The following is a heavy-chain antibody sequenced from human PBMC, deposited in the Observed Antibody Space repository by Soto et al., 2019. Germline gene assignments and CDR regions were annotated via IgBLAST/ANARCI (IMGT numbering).Heavy chain of an antibody. V-gene: IGHV1-2*04. CDR2: INPNSGGT. J-gene: IGHJ5*02. D-gene: IGHD3-16*02. CDR1: GYTFTGYY. CDR3: AREGTMITFGGVIVASPYNWFDP. Sequence: ALVKVSCKASGYTFTGYYMHWVRQAHGQGLEWMGWINPNSGGTNYAQKFQGWVTMTRDTSISTAYMELSRLRSDDTAVYYCAREGTMITFGGVIVASPYNWFDPWGQGTLVTVSS.